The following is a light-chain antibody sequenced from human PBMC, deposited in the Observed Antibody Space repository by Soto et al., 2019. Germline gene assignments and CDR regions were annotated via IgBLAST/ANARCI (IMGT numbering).Light chain of an antibody. CDR2: DVN. J-gene: IGLJ2*01. Sequence: QSALTQPASVSGSPGQSITISCTGTSSDVGGYNYVSWYQHHPGKAPKLVIYDVNKRPSGVPDRFSGSKSGNTASLTISGLQAEDEADYYCCSYAGSYIFVVFGGGTKLTVL. CDR3: CSYAGSYIFVV. CDR1: SSDVGGYNY. V-gene: IGLV2-11*01.